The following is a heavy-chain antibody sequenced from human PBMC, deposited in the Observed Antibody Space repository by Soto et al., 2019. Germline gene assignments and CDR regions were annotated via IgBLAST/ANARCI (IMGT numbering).Heavy chain of an antibody. J-gene: IGHJ4*02. V-gene: IGHV3-23*01. D-gene: IGHD6-19*01. CDR1: GFTFSNYA. CDR3: GKGGGAVAGQSDY. CDR2: ISGSGGRT. Sequence: EVQLLESGGGLVQPGGSLRLSCAASGFTFSNYAMSWVRQAPGKGLEWVSGISGSGGRTYYADSVKGRFTISRDDSKNTLFLEMNSLGGEDPAGYYWGKGGGAVAGQSDYWGQGSLVTVSS.